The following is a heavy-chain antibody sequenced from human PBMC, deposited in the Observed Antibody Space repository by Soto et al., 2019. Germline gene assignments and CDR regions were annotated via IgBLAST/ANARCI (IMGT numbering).Heavy chain of an antibody. J-gene: IGHJ3*01. CDR2: INWDDDR. Sequence: QITLKESGPTLVIHTQTLTLTCSFSGSSVTTTGVGVGWIRQPPGEALDWLAVINWDDDRRYSPSLRSRRTITKDTAKNQVVLTMTNMGPVDTATYYCAHIIITYGGVIGDDAFHFWGQGTLVTVSS. CDR3: AHIIITYGGVIGDDAFHF. V-gene: IGHV2-5*02. CDR1: GSSVTTTGVG. D-gene: IGHD3-16*02.